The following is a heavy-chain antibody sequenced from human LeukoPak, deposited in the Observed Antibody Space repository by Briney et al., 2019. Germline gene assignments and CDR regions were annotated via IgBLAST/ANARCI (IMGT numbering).Heavy chain of an antibody. CDR3: AKVPKWLFYYFDY. CDR2: ISGSGGST. V-gene: IGHV3-23*01. J-gene: IGHJ4*02. D-gene: IGHD3-22*01. Sequence: GGSLRLSCAASGFTFSSYAMSWVRQAPGQGLEWVSAISGSGGSTYYADSVKGRFTISRDNSKNTLYLQMNSLRAEDTAVYYCAKVPKWLFYYFDYWGQGTLVTVSS. CDR1: GFTFSSYA.